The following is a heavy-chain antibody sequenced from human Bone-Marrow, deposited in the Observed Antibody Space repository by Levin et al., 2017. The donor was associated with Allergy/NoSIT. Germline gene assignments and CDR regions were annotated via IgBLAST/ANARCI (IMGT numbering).Heavy chain of an antibody. CDR3: ARGDISRKANPF. V-gene: IGHV3-74*01. J-gene: IGHJ4*02. CDR2: INSDGSST. D-gene: IGHD2-15*01. Sequence: GESLKISCAASGFTFSTYWMHWVRQAPAKGLVWVSRINSDGSSTNYADSVKGRFTISRDNAKNTLYLQMNSLRVEDTAVYYCARGDISRKANPFWGQGTLVTVSS. CDR1: GFTFSTYW.